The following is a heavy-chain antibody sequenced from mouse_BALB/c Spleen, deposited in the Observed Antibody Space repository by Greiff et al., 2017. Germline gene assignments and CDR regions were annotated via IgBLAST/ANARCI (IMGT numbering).Heavy chain of an antibody. Sequence: QVQLKQSGAELVRPGASVTLSCKASGYTFTDYEMHWVKQTPVHGLEWIGAIDPETGGTAYNQKFKGKATLTADKSSSTAYMELRSLTSEDSAVYSCTRGGGYDGGFAYWGQGTLVTVSA. CDR3: TRGGGYDGGFAY. CDR2: IDPETGGT. J-gene: IGHJ3*01. V-gene: IGHV1-15*01. CDR1: GYTFTDYE. D-gene: IGHD2-2*01.